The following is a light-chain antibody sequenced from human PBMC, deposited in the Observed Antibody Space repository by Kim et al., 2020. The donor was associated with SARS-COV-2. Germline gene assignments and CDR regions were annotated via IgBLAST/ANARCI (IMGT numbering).Light chain of an antibody. CDR2: QDS. V-gene: IGLV3-1*01. Sequence: SYELTQPPSVSVSPGQTASITCSGDKLGDKYACWYQQKPGQSPVLVIYQDSKRPSGLPERFSVSNSGNTATLTISGTQAMDEADYYCQAWDSSTALVVFG. CDR3: QAWDSSTALVV. CDR1: KLGDKY. J-gene: IGLJ2*01.